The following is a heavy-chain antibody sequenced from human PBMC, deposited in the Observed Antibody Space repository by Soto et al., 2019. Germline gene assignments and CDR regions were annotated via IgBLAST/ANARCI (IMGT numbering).Heavy chain of an antibody. CDR3: AKDPYYDSSGFYAFDI. V-gene: IGHV3-23*01. CDR2: ISGSGGSI. J-gene: IGHJ3*02. CDR1: GFTFSSYA. D-gene: IGHD3-22*01. Sequence: HPGGSLRLSCAASGFTFSSYAMSWVRQAPGKGLEWVSAISGSGGSIYYADSVKGRFTISRDNSKNTLYLQMNSLRAEDTAVYYCAKDPYYDSSGFYAFDIWGQGTMVTVSS.